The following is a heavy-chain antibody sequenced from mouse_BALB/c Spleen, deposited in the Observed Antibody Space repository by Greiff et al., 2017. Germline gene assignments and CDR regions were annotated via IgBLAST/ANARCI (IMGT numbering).Heavy chain of an antibody. CDR1: GFNIKDTY. D-gene: IGHD1-1*01. J-gene: IGHJ2*01. V-gene: IGHV14-3*02. CDR2: IDPANGNT. CDR3: ARRGGRDYFDY. Sequence: EVQLQQSGAELVKPGPSVKLSCTASGFNIKDTYMHWVKQRPEQGLEWIGRIDPANGNTKYDPKFQGKATITADTSSNTAYLQLSSLTSEDTAVYYCARRGGRDYFDYWGQGTTLTVSS.